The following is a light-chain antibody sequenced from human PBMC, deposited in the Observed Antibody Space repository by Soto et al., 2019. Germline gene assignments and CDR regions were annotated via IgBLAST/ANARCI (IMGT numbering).Light chain of an antibody. Sequence: QSALTQPASVSGSPGQSITISCTGTSSDVGGYNYASWYQQYPGKAPKLMIYEVSNRPSGVSNRFSGSKSGNTASLTISGLQAEDEADYYCSSYTSSSTWVFGGGTKLTVL. V-gene: IGLV2-14*01. CDR2: EVS. CDR1: SSDVGGYNY. J-gene: IGLJ3*02. CDR3: SSYTSSSTWV.